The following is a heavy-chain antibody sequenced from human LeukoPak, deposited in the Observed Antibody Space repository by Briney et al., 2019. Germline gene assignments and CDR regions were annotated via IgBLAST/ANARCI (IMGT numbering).Heavy chain of an antibody. V-gene: IGHV4-4*02. CDR2: IYHSGST. Sequence: SETLSLTCAVSGGSISSSNWWSWVRQPPGKGLEWIGEIYHSGSTNYNPSLKSRVTISVDQSKNQFSLKLSSVTAADTAVYYCARDKTYGSGGFDYWGQGTLVTVSS. CDR3: ARDKTYGSGGFDY. J-gene: IGHJ4*02. CDR1: GGSISSSNW. D-gene: IGHD3-10*01.